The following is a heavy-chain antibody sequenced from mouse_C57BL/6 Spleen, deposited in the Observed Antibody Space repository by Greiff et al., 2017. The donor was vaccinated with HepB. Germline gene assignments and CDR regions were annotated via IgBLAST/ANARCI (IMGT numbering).Heavy chain of an antibody. CDR1: GFSLTSYG. CDR3: ATDYGSSSFAY. Sequence: QVQLQQSGPGLVAPSQSLSITCTVSGFSLTSYGVDWVRQSPGKGLEWLGVIWGVGSTNYNSALKSRLSISKDNSKSQVFLKMSSLQTDDTAMYYGATDYGSSSFAYWGQGTLVTVSA. D-gene: IGHD1-1*01. J-gene: IGHJ3*01. V-gene: IGHV2-6*01. CDR2: IWGVGST.